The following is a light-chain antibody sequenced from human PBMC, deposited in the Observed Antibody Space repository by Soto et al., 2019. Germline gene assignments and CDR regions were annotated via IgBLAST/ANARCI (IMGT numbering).Light chain of an antibody. J-gene: IGLJ1*01. CDR3: AAWDDSPNGHV. Sequence: QSVVTPPHSASGAPRQRVTISCSGSSSNIGTSSVHWFQQLPGTAPKLLISTTNQRPSGVPERFSGSKSGTSASLAISGLQSEDEADYYCAAWDDSPNGHVFGTGTKVTVL. CDR1: SSNIGTSS. CDR2: TTN. V-gene: IGLV1-44*01.